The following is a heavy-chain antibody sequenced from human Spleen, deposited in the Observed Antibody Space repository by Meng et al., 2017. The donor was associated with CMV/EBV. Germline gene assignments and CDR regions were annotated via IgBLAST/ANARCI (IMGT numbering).Heavy chain of an antibody. CDR1: GFTFSGFW. Sequence: GGSLRLSCEASGFTFSGFWMTWVRLAPGKGLEWVACLNQAGTNKYYLDSVKGRFTISRDNAKNSLYLQMNSLRAEDSAVYYCARLIYCSSTSCYVFDPWGQGTLVTVSS. J-gene: IGHJ5*02. CDR3: ARLIYCSSTSCYVFDP. CDR2: LNQAGTNK. V-gene: IGHV3-7*01. D-gene: IGHD2-2*01.